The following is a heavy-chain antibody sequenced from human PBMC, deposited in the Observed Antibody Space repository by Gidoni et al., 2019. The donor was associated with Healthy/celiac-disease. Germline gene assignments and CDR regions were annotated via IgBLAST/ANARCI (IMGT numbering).Heavy chain of an antibody. CDR2: ISWNSGSI. J-gene: IGHJ3*02. CDR1: GFTFDDYA. CDR3: AKGGPYCSSTSCYAALVGAPAAFDI. Sequence: EVQLVESGGGLVQSGRSLRLSCAASGFTFDDYALHWVRQAPGEGLEWVSGISWNSGSIGYADSVKGRFTISRDNAKNSLYLQMNSLRAEDTALYYCAKGGPYCSSTSCYAALVGAPAAFDIWGQGTMVTVSS. D-gene: IGHD2-2*01. V-gene: IGHV3-9*01.